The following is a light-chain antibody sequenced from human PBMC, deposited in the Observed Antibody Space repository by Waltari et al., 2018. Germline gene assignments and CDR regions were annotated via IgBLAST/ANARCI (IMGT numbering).Light chain of an antibody. CDR3: QQYGDSPVT. CDR2: GTS. J-gene: IGKJ1*01. V-gene: IGKV3-20*01. CDR1: QSVPGNF. Sequence: IVLTQSPGTLSVSPGERATLSCRASQSVPGNFLAWYRQKPGQAPRLLLYGTSSRASGIPDRFSGSGSGTDFTLIINRLEAEDFAVYHCQQYGDSPVTFGQGTKVEI.